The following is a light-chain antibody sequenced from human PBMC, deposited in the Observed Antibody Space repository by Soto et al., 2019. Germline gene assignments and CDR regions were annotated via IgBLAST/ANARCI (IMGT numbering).Light chain of an antibody. Sequence: SYELTQPPSVSVSPGQTARITCSGDAVPKQYAYWYQQKTGQAPLLVIYKDTERPSGIPERFSGSRSGTTVTLTIGGVQAEDEADYYCQSADSSGTYVFGTGTKLTVL. CDR1: AVPKQY. CDR2: KDT. CDR3: QSADSSGTYV. J-gene: IGLJ1*01. V-gene: IGLV3-25*03.